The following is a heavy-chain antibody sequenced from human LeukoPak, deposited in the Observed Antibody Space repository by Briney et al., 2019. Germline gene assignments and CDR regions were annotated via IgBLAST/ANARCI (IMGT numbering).Heavy chain of an antibody. CDR1: GFTFSSYW. Sequence: GGSLRLSCAASGFTFSSYWMHWVRQTPGKGLVWVSRINSDGSSTSYADSVKGRFTISRDNAKNTLYLQMNSLRAKDTAVYYCARPPRWHIVVVTATIFDYWGQGTLVTVSS. D-gene: IGHD2-21*02. CDR3: ARPPRWHIVVVTATIFDY. V-gene: IGHV3-74*01. J-gene: IGHJ4*02. CDR2: INSDGSST.